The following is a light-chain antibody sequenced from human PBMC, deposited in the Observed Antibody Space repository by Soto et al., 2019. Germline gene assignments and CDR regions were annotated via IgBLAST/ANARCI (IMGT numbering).Light chain of an antibody. CDR2: INN. CDR1: SSNIGSNT. V-gene: IGLV1-44*01. Sequence: QSVLTQPPSASGTPGQRVTISRSGSSSNIGSNTVNWYQQFPGTAPKVLIFINNLRPSGVPDRFSGSKSGTSASLAISGLQSEDEADYYCAAWDDSLNGVVFGGGTKVTVL. J-gene: IGLJ2*01. CDR3: AAWDDSLNGVV.